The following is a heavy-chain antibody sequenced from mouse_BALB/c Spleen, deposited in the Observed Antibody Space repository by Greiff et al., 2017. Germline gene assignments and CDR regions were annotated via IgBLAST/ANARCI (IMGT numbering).Heavy chain of an antibody. Sequence: VQLKESGPSLVKPSQTLSLTCSVTGDSITSGYWNWIRKFPGNKLEYMGYISYSGSTYYNPSLKSRISITRDTSKNQYYLQLNSVTTEDTATYYCARGTTVVATRYFDVWGAGTTVTVSS. CDR2: ISYSGST. D-gene: IGHD1-1*01. CDR3: ARGTTVVATRYFDV. J-gene: IGHJ1*01. V-gene: IGHV3-8*02. CDR1: GDSITSGY.